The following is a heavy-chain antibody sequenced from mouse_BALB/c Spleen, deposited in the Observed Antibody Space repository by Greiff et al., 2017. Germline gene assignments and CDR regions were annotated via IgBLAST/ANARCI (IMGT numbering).Heavy chain of an antibody. D-gene: IGHD1-1*01. CDR2: INPGSGGT. CDR3: ARRTVVATDY. Sequence: VQLQQSGAELVRPGTSVKVSCKASGYAFTNYLIEWVKQRPGQGLEWIGVINPGSGGTNYNEKFKGKATLTADKSSSTAYMQLSSLTSDDSAVYFCARRTVVATDYWGQGTTLTVSS. CDR1: GYAFTNYL. V-gene: IGHV1-54*01. J-gene: IGHJ2*01.